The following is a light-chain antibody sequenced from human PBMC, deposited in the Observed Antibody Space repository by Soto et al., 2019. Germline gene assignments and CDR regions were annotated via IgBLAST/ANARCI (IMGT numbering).Light chain of an antibody. J-gene: IGKJ5*01. CDR3: RQANRFPFT. V-gene: IGKV1-12*01. CDR1: QDVSTW. CDR2: AAS. Sequence: DIQMTQSPSSLSASVGDRVTITCRASQDVSTWLAWYQQKPGKAPKLLIYAASSLQSGVPLRFSGSGSGTDFSLSISRLQPEDFATYYCRQANRFPFTFGQGTRLEIK.